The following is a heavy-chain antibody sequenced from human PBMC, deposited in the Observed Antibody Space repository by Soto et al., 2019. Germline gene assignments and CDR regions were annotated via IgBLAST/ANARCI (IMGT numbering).Heavy chain of an antibody. CDR3: ARTSGHFDS. D-gene: IGHD6-19*01. CDR1: GDSVSSNSAA. V-gene: IGHV6-1*01. Sequence: SQTIPRTGAISGDSVSSNSAAWHWIRRSPSKGLEWLGRTYHRSTWFNDYAISVKSRIDISPDTSKNQFSLQLNSVTPEDTAVYYCARTSGHFDSWGQGTWVTASS. CDR2: TYHRSTWFN. J-gene: IGHJ4*02.